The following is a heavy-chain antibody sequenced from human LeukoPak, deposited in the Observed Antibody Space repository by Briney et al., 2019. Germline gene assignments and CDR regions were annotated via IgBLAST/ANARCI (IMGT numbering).Heavy chain of an antibody. CDR3: ARNAVVAVPSYYYYYMDV. V-gene: IGHV1-18*01. CDR1: GYTFTSYG. D-gene: IGHD2-15*01. CDR2: ISAYNGNT. J-gene: IGHJ6*03. Sequence: ASVKVSCKASGYTFTSYGISWVRQAPGQGLEWMGWISAYNGNTNYAQKLQGRVTMTTDTSTSTAYMELSSLRSEDTAVYYCARNAVVAVPSYYYYYMDVWGKGTTVTISS.